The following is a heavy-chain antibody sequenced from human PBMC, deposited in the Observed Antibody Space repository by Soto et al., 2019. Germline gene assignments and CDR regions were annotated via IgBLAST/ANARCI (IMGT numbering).Heavy chain of an antibody. D-gene: IGHD3-10*01. V-gene: IGHV3-13*01. CDR1: GFTFSSYD. CDR3: ARGLSYGSGSYYRSGPESWFDP. J-gene: IGHJ5*02. Sequence: PGGSLRLSCAASGFTFSSYDMHWVRQATGKGLEWVSAIGTAGDTYYPGSVKGRFTISRENAKNSLYLQMNSLRAGDTAVYYCARGLSYGSGSYYRSGPESWFDPWGQGT. CDR2: IGTAGDT.